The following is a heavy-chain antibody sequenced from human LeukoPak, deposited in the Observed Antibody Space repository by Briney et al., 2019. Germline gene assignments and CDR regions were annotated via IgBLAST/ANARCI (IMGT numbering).Heavy chain of an antibody. V-gene: IGHV3-48*04. CDR3: ASETKRGYSYGSPTDAFDI. CDR2: ISSSGSTI. J-gene: IGHJ3*02. D-gene: IGHD5-18*01. CDR1: GFTLSTYT. Sequence: GGSLRLSCAASGFTLSTYTINWVRQAPGKGLEWVSYISSSGSTIYYADSVKGRFTISRDNAKNSLYLQMNSLRAEDTAVYYCASETKRGYSYGSPTDAFDIWGQGTMVTVSS.